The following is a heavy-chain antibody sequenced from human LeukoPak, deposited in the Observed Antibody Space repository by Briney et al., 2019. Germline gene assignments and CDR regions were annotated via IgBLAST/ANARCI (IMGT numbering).Heavy chain of an antibody. Sequence: ASVKVSCKASGYTFTSYAIHWVRQAPGQRLEWMGWISAGNGNTKYSQNFQGRVTFISNTSATTAFMELSSLRSEDAAVYYCARDLVLSGYSYGLDYWGQGTLSPSPQ. CDR3: ARDLVLSGYSYGLDY. V-gene: IGHV1-3*01. CDR2: ISAGNGNT. CDR1: GYTFTSYA. J-gene: IGHJ4*02. D-gene: IGHD5-18*01.